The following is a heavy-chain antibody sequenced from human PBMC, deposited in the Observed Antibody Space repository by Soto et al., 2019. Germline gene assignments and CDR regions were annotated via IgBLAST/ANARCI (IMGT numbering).Heavy chain of an antibody. V-gene: IGHV3-15*01. CDR2: IKSKTDGGTT. J-gene: IGHJ6*04. Sequence: PVGSLRLSCASSVFTFSNAWMSCVRQSPGKGLEWVGRIKSKTDGGTTDYAAPVKGRFTISRDDSKNTLYLQMNSLKTEDTAVYYCTTVEYSSSPEYYYGMDVWGKGTTLTVSS. CDR3: TTVEYSSSPEYYYGMDV. D-gene: IGHD6-13*01. CDR1: VFTFSNAW.